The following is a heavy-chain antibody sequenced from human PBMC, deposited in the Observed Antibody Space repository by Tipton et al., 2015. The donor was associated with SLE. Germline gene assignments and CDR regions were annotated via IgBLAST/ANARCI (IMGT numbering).Heavy chain of an antibody. CDR1: GGSFSGYY. J-gene: IGHJ6*02. Sequence: TLSLTCVVHGGSFSGYYWSWFRQPPGKGLEWIGEINHSGSSNSNPPLKSRVTMSVDTSKNQFSLNLTSVTAADTAVYYCARLRISGVLTGSYEYGMDVWGQGTAVTVSS. CDR2: INHSGSS. CDR3: ARLRISGVLTGSYEYGMDV. D-gene: IGHD3-3*01. V-gene: IGHV4-34*01.